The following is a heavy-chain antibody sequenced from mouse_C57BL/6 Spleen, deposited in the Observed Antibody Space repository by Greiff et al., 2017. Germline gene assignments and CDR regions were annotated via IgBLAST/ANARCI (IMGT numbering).Heavy chain of an antibody. V-gene: IGHV1-81*01. CDR1: GYTFTSYG. CDR2: IYPRSGNT. Sequence: QVQLQQSGAELSRPGVVVKLSCKASGYTFTSYGISWVKQRTGQGLEWIGEIYPRSGNTYYNEKFKGKATLTADKSSSTAYMELRSLTSEDSAVYFCARYLVGGYFDVWGTGTTVTVSS. D-gene: IGHD2-10*02. J-gene: IGHJ1*03. CDR3: ARYLVGGYFDV.